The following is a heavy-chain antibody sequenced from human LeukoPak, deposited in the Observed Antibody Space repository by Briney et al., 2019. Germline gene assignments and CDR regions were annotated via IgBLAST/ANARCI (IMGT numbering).Heavy chain of an antibody. CDR2: IYGGGNT. CDR1: GFSVSRNY. D-gene: IGHD3-22*01. Sequence: GGSLRLSCAASGFSVSRNYMTWVRQAPGKGLECVSVIYGGGNTYYADSVGGRFTISRDNSKNTLYLQMNSLRVEDTAMYYCARGRWSSSGYQDYWGRGTLVTVSS. J-gene: IGHJ4*02. V-gene: IGHV3-53*01. CDR3: ARGRWSSSGYQDY.